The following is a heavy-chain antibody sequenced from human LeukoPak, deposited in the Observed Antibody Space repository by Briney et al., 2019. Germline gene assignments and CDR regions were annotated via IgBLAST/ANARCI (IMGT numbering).Heavy chain of an antibody. D-gene: IGHD3-22*01. CDR2: INPGDGYI. V-gene: IGHV1-18*01. J-gene: IGHJ4*02. CDR1: GYTFSSYG. Sequence: ASVKVSCKASGYTFSSYGISWVRQAPGQGLEWMGVINPGDGYINYAQKFQGRVTMTSDTSTSTVYMELSSLRSEDTAVYYCATDHSLSHSSGYYYGYWGQGTLVTVSS. CDR3: ATDHSLSHSSGYYYGY.